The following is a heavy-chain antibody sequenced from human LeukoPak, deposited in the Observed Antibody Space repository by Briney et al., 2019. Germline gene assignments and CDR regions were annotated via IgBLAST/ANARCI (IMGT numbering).Heavy chain of an antibody. CDR3: ARDLSGTHAFDI. J-gene: IGHJ3*02. CDR1: GYTFTGYY. V-gene: IGHV1-46*01. Sequence: ASVKVSCKDSGYTFTGYYMHWVRQAPGQGLEWMGIINPSGGSTSYAQKFQGRVTMTRDTSTSTVYMELSSLRSEDTAVYYCARDLSGTHAFDIWGQGTMVTVSS. D-gene: IGHD5-12*01. CDR2: INPSGGST.